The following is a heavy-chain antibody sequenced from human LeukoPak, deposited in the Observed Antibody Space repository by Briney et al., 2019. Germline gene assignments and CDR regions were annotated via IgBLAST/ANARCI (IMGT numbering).Heavy chain of an antibody. CDR1: GGSISTYH. Sequence: PSETLSLTCTVPGGSISTYHWIWFRQPPGKGLEWIGYIFYTGSTNYNPSLKSRVTISVDMSKNQFSLNLTSVTTADTAVYYCAKSRTPYAYYYGMDVWGQGTTVTVSS. CDR3: AKSRTPYAYYYGMDV. D-gene: IGHD3-16*01. CDR2: IFYTGST. V-gene: IGHV4-59*01. J-gene: IGHJ6*02.